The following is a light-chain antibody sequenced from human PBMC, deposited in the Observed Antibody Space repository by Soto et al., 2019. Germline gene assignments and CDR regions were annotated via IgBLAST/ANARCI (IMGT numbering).Light chain of an antibody. CDR2: EVS. CDR3: SSYTDRNNLG. CDR1: SSDIGGYNS. V-gene: IGLV2-8*01. J-gene: IGLJ1*01. Sequence: QSVLTQSPSASGSPGQSVTISSTGTSSDIGGYNSVSWYQQHPGKAPKVMIYEVSKRPSGVPDCFSGSKSGNTASLTFSALQAEDEADYYCSSYTDRNNLGFGTGTKLTVL.